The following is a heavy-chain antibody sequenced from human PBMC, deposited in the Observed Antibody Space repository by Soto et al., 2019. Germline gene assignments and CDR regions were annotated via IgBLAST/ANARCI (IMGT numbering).Heavy chain of an antibody. CDR2: IYYSGST. CDR1: GGSISSGGYY. CDR3: ARFTMVRGVSLVGFDY. J-gene: IGHJ4*02. V-gene: IGHV4-31*03. D-gene: IGHD3-10*01. Sequence: PSETLSLTCTVSGGSISSGGYYWSWIRQHPGKGLEWIGYIYYSGSTYYNPSLKSRVTISVDTSKNQFSLKLSSVTAADTAVYYCARFTMVRGVSLVGFDYWGQGTLVTVS.